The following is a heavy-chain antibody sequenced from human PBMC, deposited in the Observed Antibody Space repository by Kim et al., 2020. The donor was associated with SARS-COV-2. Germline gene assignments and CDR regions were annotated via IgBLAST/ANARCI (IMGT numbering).Heavy chain of an antibody. J-gene: IGHJ4*02. CDR3: ARVSVAGLDS. CDR2: IYTSGST. V-gene: IGHV4-61*02. Sequence: SETLSLTCIVSGGSISSGSYYWSWIRQPAGKGLEWIGRIYTSGSTNYNPSLKSRVTISIDTSKNQFSLKLSSVTAADTAVYYCARVSVAGLDSWGQGTRVTVSS. D-gene: IGHD6-19*01. CDR1: GGSISSGSYY.